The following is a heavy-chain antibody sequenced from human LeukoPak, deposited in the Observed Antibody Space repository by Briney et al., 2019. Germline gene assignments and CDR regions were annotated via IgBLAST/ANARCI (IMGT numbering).Heavy chain of an antibody. CDR1: GGTFSSYA. V-gene: IGHV1-8*03. D-gene: IGHD5-12*01. CDR3: ARGRVYSGYDFDY. J-gene: IGHJ4*02. CDR2: MNPNSGNT. Sequence: ASVKVSCKASGGTFSSYAISWVRQAPGQGLEWMGWMNPNSGNTGYAQKFQGRVTITRNTSISTAYMELSSLRSEDTAVYYCARGRVYSGYDFDYWGQGTLVTVSS.